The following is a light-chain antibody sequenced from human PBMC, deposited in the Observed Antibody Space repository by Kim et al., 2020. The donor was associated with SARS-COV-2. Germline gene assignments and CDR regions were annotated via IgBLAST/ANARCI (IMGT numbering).Light chain of an antibody. CDR1: QVINNY. V-gene: IGKV1-27*01. J-gene: IGKJ1*01. CDR2: GAS. Sequence: DIQMTQSPSSLSASVGDRVTITCRASQVINNYLAWYQQKPGKAPTVLIYGASTLHSGVPSRFSGSGSGTDFTLTISSLQPEDVGTYYCQKYDSAPRTFGHGTKVDIK. CDR3: QKYDSAPRT.